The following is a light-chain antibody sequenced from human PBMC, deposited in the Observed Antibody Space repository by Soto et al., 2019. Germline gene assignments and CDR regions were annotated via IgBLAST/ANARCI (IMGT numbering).Light chain of an antibody. CDR2: YNN. J-gene: IGLJ1*01. CDR3: AAWDASLSACV. V-gene: IGLV1-47*02. Sequence: QSVLTQPPSASGTAGQGVTISCSGGDSNIGSNSVYWYQHLPRTAPILLIYYNNQRPSGVPDRFAGSRSGTSASLAIVGLRSEDEAVYYCAAWDASLSACVFGNGTKLTVL. CDR1: DSNIGSNS.